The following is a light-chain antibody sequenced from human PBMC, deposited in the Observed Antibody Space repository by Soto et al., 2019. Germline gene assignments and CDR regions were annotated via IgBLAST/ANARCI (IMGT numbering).Light chain of an antibody. CDR2: DAS. CDR3: QQRSDWPPIT. CDR1: QSVGDY. J-gene: IGKJ5*01. Sequence: TVLTQSPATLSLSPWERATLSCMASQSVGDYLAWYQQKPGQAPRLLIYDASNRAAGVPYRFRGSGSGTDFTLTISSVEPEDFGVYYCQQRSDWPPITFGQGTRLEIK. V-gene: IGKV3-11*01.